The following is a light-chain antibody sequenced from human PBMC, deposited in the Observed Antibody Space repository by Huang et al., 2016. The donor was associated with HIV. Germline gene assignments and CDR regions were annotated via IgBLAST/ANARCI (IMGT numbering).Light chain of an antibody. CDR3: QQTYRTPYT. V-gene: IGKV1-39*01. Sequence: DIQMTQSPSSLSTFVGDRVTITCRASQNINTFLHWYQEKPGKAPRLLSYSASSLEHGVPSRFSGSASGTEFTLTVSSVQPDDSATYYCQQTYRTPYTFGQGTKLDI. CDR2: SAS. CDR1: QNINTF. J-gene: IGKJ2*01.